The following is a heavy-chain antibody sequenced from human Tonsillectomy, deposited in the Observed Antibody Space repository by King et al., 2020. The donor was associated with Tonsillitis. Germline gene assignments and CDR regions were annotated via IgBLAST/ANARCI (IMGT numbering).Heavy chain of an antibody. J-gene: IGHJ4*02. D-gene: IGHD6-19*01. V-gene: IGHV3-23*04. CDR1: GFTFSSYV. CDR2: ISGNSITT. CDR3: ARIRGGWYLFGF. Sequence: VQLVESGGGLVQPGGSLRLSCAASGFTFSSYVMNCVRQAPGKGLEWVADISGNSITTNYADSVKGRFAISRDNSKNTLYLQMDSLRAEDTAVYYCARIRGGWYLFGFWGRGTTVTVSS.